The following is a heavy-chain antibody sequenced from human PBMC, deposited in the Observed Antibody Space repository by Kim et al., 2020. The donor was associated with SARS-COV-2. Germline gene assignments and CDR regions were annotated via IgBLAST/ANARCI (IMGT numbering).Heavy chain of an antibody. D-gene: IGHD3-22*01. CDR2: IIPIFGTA. CDR3: ARYYDSSGYSPPAFDY. J-gene: IGHJ4*02. CDR1: GGTFSSYA. V-gene: IGHV1-69*13. Sequence: SVKVSCKASGGTFSSYAISWVRQAPGQGLEWMGGIIPIFGTANYAQKFQGRVTITADESTSTAYMELSSLRSEDTAVYYCARYYDSSGYSPPAFDYWGQGTLVTVSS.